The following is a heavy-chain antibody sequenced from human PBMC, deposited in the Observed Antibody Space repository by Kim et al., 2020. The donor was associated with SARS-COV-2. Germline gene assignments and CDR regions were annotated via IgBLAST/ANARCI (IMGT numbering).Heavy chain of an antibody. V-gene: IGHV1-18*04. D-gene: IGHD3-9*01. Sequence: ASVKVSCKASGYTFTSYGISWVRQAPGQGLEWMGWISAYNGNTNYAQKLQGRVTMTTDTSTSTAYMELRSLRSDDTAVYYCARAPETYFDWLPTRLYYFDYWGQGTLVTVSS. CDR1: GYTFTSYG. CDR3: ARAPETYFDWLPTRLYYFDY. CDR2: ISAYNGNT. J-gene: IGHJ4*02.